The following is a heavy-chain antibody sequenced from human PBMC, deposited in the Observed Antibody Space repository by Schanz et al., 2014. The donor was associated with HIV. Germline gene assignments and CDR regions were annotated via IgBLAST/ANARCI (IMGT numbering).Heavy chain of an antibody. J-gene: IGHJ4*02. D-gene: IGHD3-10*01. CDR2: INPSSGGT. CDR1: GYTFTGYY. CDR3: ARDQNVISMVRGVMGGVDY. Sequence: QVQLVQSGPEVKKPGASVRVSCETSGYTFTGYYMHWVRQAPGQGLEWMGWINPSSGGTNYAQKFKGRVTMTRDTSISTAYMELRRLRSDDTAVYYCARDQNVISMVRGVMGGVDYWGQGTLVIVSS. V-gene: IGHV1-2*02.